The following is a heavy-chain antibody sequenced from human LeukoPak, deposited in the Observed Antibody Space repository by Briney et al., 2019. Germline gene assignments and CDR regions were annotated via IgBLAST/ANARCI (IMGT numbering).Heavy chain of an antibody. Sequence: SETLSLTCAVYGGSFSGYYWSWIRQPPGKGLEWIGEINHSGSTNYNPSLKSRVTISVDTSKNQFSLKLSSVTAADTAVYYCVGTTVTTWYYFDYWGQGTLVTVSS. V-gene: IGHV4-34*01. J-gene: IGHJ4*02. D-gene: IGHD4-17*01. CDR1: GGSFSGYY. CDR3: VGTTVTTWYYFDY. CDR2: INHSGST.